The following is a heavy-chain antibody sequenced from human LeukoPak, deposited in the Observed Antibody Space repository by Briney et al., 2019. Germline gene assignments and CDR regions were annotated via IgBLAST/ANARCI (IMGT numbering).Heavy chain of an antibody. V-gene: IGHV4-34*01. J-gene: IGHJ5*02. CDR2: INHSGST. CDR3: ARHLGSSWYGGPKNWFDP. CDR1: GGSFSGYY. D-gene: IGHD6-13*01. Sequence: PSETLSLTCAVYGGSFSGYYWSWIRQPPGKGLEWIGEINHSGSTNYNPSLKSRVTISVDTSKNQFSLKLSSVTAADTAVYYCARHLGSSWYGGPKNWFDPWGQGTLVTVSS.